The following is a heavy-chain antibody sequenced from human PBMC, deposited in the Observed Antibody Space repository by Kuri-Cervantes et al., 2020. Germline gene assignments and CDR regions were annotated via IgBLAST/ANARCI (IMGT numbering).Heavy chain of an antibody. CDR2: ISSSGSTI. D-gene: IGHD6-25*01. CDR1: GFTFSDYY. CDR3: ARVAGKSDAFDI. V-gene: IGHV3-11*04. Sequence: GESLKISCAASGFTFSDYYMSWIRQAPGKGLEWVSYISSSGSTIYYADSVKGRFTISRDNAKNSLYLQMNSLRAEDTAVYYCARVAGKSDAFDIWGQGTMVTVSS. J-gene: IGHJ3*02.